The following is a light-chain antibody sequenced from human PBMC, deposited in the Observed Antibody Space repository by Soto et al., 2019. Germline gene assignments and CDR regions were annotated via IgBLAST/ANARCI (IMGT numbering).Light chain of an antibody. CDR2: DVN. CDR3: SSHSSSSTLVV. Sequence: QSALTQPASMSGPPGQSITISCTGTSGDVGGYNYVSWYRQHPGKAPKLMIYDVNNRPSGVSNRFSGSKSGNTASLTISGLQAEDEADYYCSSHSSSSTLVVFGGGTKPIVL. J-gene: IGLJ2*01. CDR1: SGDVGGYNY. V-gene: IGLV2-14*03.